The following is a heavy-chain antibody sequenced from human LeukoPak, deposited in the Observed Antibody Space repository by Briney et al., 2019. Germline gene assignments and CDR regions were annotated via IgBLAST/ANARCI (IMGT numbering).Heavy chain of an antibody. CDR2: INHNGNVN. Sequence: GGSLRLSCAASGFTFSSYAMNWARQAPGKGLEWVASINHNGNVNYYVDSVKGRFTISRDNSKNTLYLQMNSLRAEDTAVYHCARGSGWYSDYWGQGTLVTVSS. V-gene: IGHV3-7*03. J-gene: IGHJ4*02. CDR3: ARGSGWYSDY. D-gene: IGHD6-19*01. CDR1: GFTFSSYA.